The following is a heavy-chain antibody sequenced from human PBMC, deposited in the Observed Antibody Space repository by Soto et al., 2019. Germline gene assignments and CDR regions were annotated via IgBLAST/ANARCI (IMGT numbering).Heavy chain of an antibody. CDR2: ISLYSDGT. Sequence: ASVKVSCKTSGYTFSNYGITWLRQAPGQPLEWLGWISLYSDGTNYAQKFQGRVAMTTDTSTTTAYMELRSLSSDDTAVYYCARVVPGAEAWFGPWGQGTLVTVSS. CDR1: GYTFSNYG. CDR3: ARVVPGAEAWFGP. V-gene: IGHV1-18*01. J-gene: IGHJ5*02. D-gene: IGHD2-2*01.